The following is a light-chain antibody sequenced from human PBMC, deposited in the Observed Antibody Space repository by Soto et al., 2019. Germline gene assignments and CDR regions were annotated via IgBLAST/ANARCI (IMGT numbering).Light chain of an antibody. CDR3: FSYRISSYV. CDR1: SGDVGGYKY. V-gene: IGLV2-14*01. Sequence: QSVLTQPASVSGSPGQSITISCTGTSGDVGGYKYVSWYQHHPGKAPKLMIYEVSNRPSGVSDRFSGSKSVNTASLTISGLQAEDEADYYCFSYRISSYVFGTGTKLTVL. J-gene: IGLJ1*01. CDR2: EVS.